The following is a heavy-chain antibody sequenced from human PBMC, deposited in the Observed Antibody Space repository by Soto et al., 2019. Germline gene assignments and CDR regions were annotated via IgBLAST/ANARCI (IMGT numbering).Heavy chain of an antibody. V-gene: IGHV1-3*01. CDR3: ASSATTADYYYGMDV. CDR2: INAGNGNT. D-gene: IGHD1-26*01. CDR1: GYTFTSYA. J-gene: IGHJ6*02. Sequence: PRASVKVSCKASGYTFTSYAMHWVRQAPGQRLEWMGWINAGNGNTKYSQKFQGRVTITRDTSASTAYMELSSLRSEDTAVYYCASSATTADYYYGMDVWGQGTTVTVSS.